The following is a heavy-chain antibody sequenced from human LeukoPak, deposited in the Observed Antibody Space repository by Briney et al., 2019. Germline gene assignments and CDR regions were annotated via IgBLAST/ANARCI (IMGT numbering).Heavy chain of an antibody. CDR3: ARGYELSLYYFDY. CDR2: IYYSGST. V-gene: IGHV4-59*01. Sequence: PSETLSLTCTVSGDSISSYYWSWIRQPPGKGLEWIGYIYYSGSTNYNPSLKSRVTISVDTSKNQFSLKLSSVTAADTAVYYCARGYELSLYYFDYWGQGTLVTVSS. D-gene: IGHD1-1*01. J-gene: IGHJ4*02. CDR1: GDSISSYY.